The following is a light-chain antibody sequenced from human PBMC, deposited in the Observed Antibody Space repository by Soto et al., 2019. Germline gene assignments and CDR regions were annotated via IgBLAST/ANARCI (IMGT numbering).Light chain of an antibody. V-gene: IGLV2-14*01. CDR1: SRYVGGYDY. J-gene: IGLJ1*01. CDR3: SSYTSSSTHV. Sequence: SLAQPPPLSVSPGQSIALPCPRNSRYVGGYDYVSWYQQHPGKAPKLMISDVSNRPSGVSNRFSGSKSGNTASLTISGLQAGDEADYYCSSYTSSSTHVFGTGTKVTVL. CDR2: DVS.